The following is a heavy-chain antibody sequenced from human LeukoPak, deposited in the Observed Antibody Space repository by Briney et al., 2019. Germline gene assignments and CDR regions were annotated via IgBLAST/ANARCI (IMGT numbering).Heavy chain of an antibody. Sequence: ASVKVSCKASGYTFTSYGISWVRQAPGQGLEWMGWISAYNGNTNYAQELQGRVTMTTDTSTSTAYMELRSLRSDDTAVYYCARAALLLHAFDIWGQGTMVTVSS. D-gene: IGHD2/OR15-2a*01. V-gene: IGHV1-18*01. CDR2: ISAYNGNT. CDR3: ARAALLLHAFDI. CDR1: GYTFTSYG. J-gene: IGHJ3*02.